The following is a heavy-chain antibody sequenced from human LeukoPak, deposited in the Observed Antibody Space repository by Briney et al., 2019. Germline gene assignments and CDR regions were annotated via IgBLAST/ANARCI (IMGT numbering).Heavy chain of an antibody. D-gene: IGHD3-10*01. CDR1: GGTFSSYA. CDR3: ARLSGDSDYFDY. Sequence: SVKVSXKASGGTFSSYAISWVRQAPGQGLEWMGRIIPIFGTANYAQKFQGRVTIITDESTSTAYMELSSLRSEDTAVYYCARLSGDSDYFDYWGQGTLVTVSS. V-gene: IGHV1-69*05. CDR2: IIPIFGTA. J-gene: IGHJ4*02.